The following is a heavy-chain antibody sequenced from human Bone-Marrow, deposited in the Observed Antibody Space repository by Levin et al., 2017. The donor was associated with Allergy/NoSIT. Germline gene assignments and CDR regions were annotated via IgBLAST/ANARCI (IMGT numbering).Heavy chain of an antibody. D-gene: IGHD3-16*01. CDR1: GFDFSDFR. Sequence: LSLTCAASGFDFSDFRMHWVRQGPGKGLLWVSRLDYNGGNPKYADSVMGRFTVSRDNAQNLLYLQMHSLTVDDTAVYYCVRGGAETVWSQGTRVTVSS. CDR3: VRGGAETV. J-gene: IGHJ4*02. V-gene: IGHV3-74*01. CDR2: LDYNGGNP.